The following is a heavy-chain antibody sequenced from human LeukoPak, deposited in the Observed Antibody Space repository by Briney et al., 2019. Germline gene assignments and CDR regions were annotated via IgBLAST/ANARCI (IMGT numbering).Heavy chain of an antibody. CDR1: GGSISSYY. J-gene: IGHJ6*03. CDR2: IYTSGST. CDR3: ARLVVVPATAPGYYYHYMDV. Sequence: SETLSLTCTVSGGSISSYYWSWIRQPPGKGLEWIGYIYTSGSTNYNPSLKSRFTISVDTSKNQFSLKLSSVTAADTAVYYCARLVVVPATAPGYYYHYMDVWGKGTTVTVSS. D-gene: IGHD2-2*01. V-gene: IGHV4-4*09.